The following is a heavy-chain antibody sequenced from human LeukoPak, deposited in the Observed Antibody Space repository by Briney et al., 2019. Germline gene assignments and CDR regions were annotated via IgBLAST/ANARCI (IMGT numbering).Heavy chain of an antibody. CDR2: INSDGSST. CDR3: VREHYDFFLDY. V-gene: IGHV3-74*01. Sequence: GGSLRLSCAASGFTFSSYWMHWVRQAPGKGLVWVSHINSDGSSTNYADSVKGRFTISRDNAKNTLYLQMNSLRAEDTAVYFCVREHYDFFLDYWGQGTLVTVSS. D-gene: IGHD3-3*01. J-gene: IGHJ4*02. CDR1: GFTFSSYW.